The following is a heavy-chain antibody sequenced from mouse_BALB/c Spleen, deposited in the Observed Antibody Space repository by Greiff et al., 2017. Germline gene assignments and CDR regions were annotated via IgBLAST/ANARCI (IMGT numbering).Heavy chain of an antibody. CDR3: ARWATHGGYAMDY. CDR1: GYSITSDYA. V-gene: IGHV3-2*02. J-gene: IGHJ4*01. Sequence: EVKLMESGPGLVKPSQSLSLTCTVTGYSITSDYAWHWIRQFPGNKLEWMGYISYSGSTSYNPSLKSRISITRDTSKNQFFLQLNSVTTEDTATYYCARWATHGGYAMDYWGQGTSVTVSS. CDR2: ISYSGST. D-gene: IGHD3-1*01.